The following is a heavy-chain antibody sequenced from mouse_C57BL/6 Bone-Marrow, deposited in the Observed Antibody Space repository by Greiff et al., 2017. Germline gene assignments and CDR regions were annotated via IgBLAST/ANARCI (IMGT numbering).Heavy chain of an antibody. CDR1: GYTFTTYP. J-gene: IGHJ2*01. CDR2: FHPYNDDT. D-gene: IGHD2-1*01. V-gene: IGHV1-47*01. CDR3: ARGGNYGGYYFDY. Sequence: VQLQQPGAELVKPGASVKMSCKASGYTFTTYPIEWMKQNHGKSLEWIGNFHPYNDDTKYNEKFKGKATLTVEKSSSTVYLGLSRLTSDDSAVYYCARGGNYGGYYFDYWGQGTTLTVSS.